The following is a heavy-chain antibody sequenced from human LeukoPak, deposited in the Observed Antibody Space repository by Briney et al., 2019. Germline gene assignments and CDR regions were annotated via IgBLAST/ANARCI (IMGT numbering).Heavy chain of an antibody. CDR2: IYYSGST. CDR1: GVSFSDYY. V-gene: IGHV4-34*01. J-gene: IGHJ6*02. D-gene: IGHD3-16*01. CDR3: ARHQGPVYYYYYYGMDV. Sequence: PSETLSLTCAVYGVSFSDYYWSWIRQPPGKGLEWIGSIYYSGSTYYNPSLKSRVTISVDTSKNQFSLKLSSVTAADTAVYYCARHQGPVYYYYYYGMDVWGQGTTVTVSS.